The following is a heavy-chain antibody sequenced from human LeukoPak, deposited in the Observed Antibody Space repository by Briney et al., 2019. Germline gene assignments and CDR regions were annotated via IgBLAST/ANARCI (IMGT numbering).Heavy chain of an antibody. V-gene: IGHV3-11*01. D-gene: IGHD3-10*01. CDR2: ISSSGSTI. CDR3: ARDYYGSGSYYNELYYYYMDV. Sequence: GGSLRLSCAASGFTFSDYYMSWIRQAPGKGLEWVSYISSSGSTIYYADSVKGRFTISRDNAKNSLCLQMNSLRAEDTAVYYCARDYYGSGSYYNELYYYYMDVWGKGTTVTVSS. CDR1: GFTFSDYY. J-gene: IGHJ6*03.